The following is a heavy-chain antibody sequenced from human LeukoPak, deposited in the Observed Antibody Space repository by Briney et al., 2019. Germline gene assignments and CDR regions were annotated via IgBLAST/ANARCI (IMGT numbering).Heavy chain of an antibody. V-gene: IGHV3-48*04. CDR1: GFTFSSYA. Sequence: PGGSLRLSVAASGFTFSSYAMYWVRQAPGKGLEWVSYISSSGSTIYYADSVKGRFTISRDNAKNSLYLQMNSLRAEDTAVYYCARVLRDAFDYWGQGTLVTVSS. CDR2: ISSSGSTI. J-gene: IGHJ4*02. CDR3: ARVLRDAFDY.